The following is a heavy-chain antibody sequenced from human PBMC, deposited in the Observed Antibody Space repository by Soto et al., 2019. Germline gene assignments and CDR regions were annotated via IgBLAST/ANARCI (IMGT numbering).Heavy chain of an antibody. CDR3: AREGAAAYNYYYGMDV. V-gene: IGHV4-34*01. CDR2: INHSGST. CDR1: GWSFSGYY. D-gene: IGHD6-13*01. Sequence: SETLSLTCAVYGWSFSGYYWSWIRQPPGKGLEWIGEINHSGSTNYNPSLKSRVTISVDTSKNQFSLKLSSVTAADTAVYYCAREGAAAYNYYYGMDVWGQGTTVTVSS. J-gene: IGHJ6*02.